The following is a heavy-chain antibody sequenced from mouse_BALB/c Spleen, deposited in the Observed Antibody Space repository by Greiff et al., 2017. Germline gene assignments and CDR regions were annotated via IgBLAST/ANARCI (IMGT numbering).Heavy chain of an antibody. J-gene: IGHJ2*01. CDR3: ARFLYYYGSSYDFDY. V-gene: IGHV1S126*01. CDR1: GYSFTSYW. Sequence: VQVVESGPQLVRPGASVKISCKASGYSFTSYWMHWVKQRPGQGLEWIGMIDPSDSETRLNQKFKDKATLTVDKSSSTAYMQLSSPTSEDSAVYYCARFLYYYGSSYDFDYWGQGTTLTVSS. CDR2: IDPSDSET. D-gene: IGHD1-1*01.